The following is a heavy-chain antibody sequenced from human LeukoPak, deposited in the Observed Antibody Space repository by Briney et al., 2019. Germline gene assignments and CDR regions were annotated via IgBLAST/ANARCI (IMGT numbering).Heavy chain of an antibody. CDR3: ARRGSDKALDI. CDR2: INPGDSDT. Sequence: GESLKISCKGSGYSFTSYWIGWVRQMPGKGLEWMGIINPGDSDTRYSPSFQGQVTISTDRSISTAYLQWSSLRASDTAMYYCARRGSDKALDIWGRGTMVTVSS. V-gene: IGHV5-51*01. D-gene: IGHD3-10*01. J-gene: IGHJ3*02. CDR1: GYSFTSYW.